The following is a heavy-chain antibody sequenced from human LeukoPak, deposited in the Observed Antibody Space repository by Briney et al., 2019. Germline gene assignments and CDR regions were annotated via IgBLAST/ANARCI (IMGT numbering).Heavy chain of an antibody. V-gene: IGHV4-4*07. D-gene: IGHD4-17*01. CDR2: IYTSGTT. J-gene: IGHJ4*02. CDR3: ARLSTVTTSFDY. CDR1: GGSISSYY. Sequence: SETLSLTCTVSGGSISSYYWSWIRQPAGKGLEWIGRIYTSGTTHYNPSLKSRVTMSVDTSKNQFSLKLSSVSAADTAVYYCARLSTVTTSFDYWGQGTLVTVSS.